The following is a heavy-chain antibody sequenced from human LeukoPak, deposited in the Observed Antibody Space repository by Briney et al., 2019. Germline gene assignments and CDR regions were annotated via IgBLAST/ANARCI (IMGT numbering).Heavy chain of an antibody. D-gene: IGHD1-14*01. CDR1: GFTFSSYR. V-gene: IGHV3-21*01. CDR2: ISSSSSYI. CDR3: ARDRPGELNV. J-gene: IGHJ6*04. Sequence: GGSLRLSCAASGFTFSSYRMNWVRQAPGKGLEWVSSISSSSSYIYYADSVKGRFTISRDNAKNSLYLQMNSLRAEDTAVYYCARDRPGELNVWGKGTTVTVSS.